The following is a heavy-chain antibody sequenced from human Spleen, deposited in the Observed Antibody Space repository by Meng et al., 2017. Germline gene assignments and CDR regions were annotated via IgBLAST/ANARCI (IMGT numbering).Heavy chain of an antibody. CDR2: ISAGGENT. V-gene: IGHV3-23*01. CDR3: ANDAGCIPGTMFGY. J-gene: IGHJ4*02. CDR1: GLNFNDA. D-gene: IGHD2-21*01. Sequence: ETLSLTCAVSGLNFNDAWMSWVRQAPGKGLEWVSTISAGGENTHYADSVKGRFTISRDNSKDTFYLQMNSLRAEDTAEYYCANDAGCIPGTMFGYWGQGTLVTVSS.